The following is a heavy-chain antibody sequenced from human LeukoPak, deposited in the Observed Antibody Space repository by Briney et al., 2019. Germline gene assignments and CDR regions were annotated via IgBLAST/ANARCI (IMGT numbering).Heavy chain of an antibody. CDR2: ISTDGSST. Sequence: PGGSLRFSCAASGFTFSSYWMHWVRQAPGKGLVWVSRISTDGSSTAYADSVKGRFTISRDNAKNTLYLQMNSLRVEDTAVYYCARGNAALNYWGQGTLVTVSS. CDR1: GFTFSSYW. V-gene: IGHV3-74*01. D-gene: IGHD6-25*01. CDR3: ARGNAALNY. J-gene: IGHJ4*02.